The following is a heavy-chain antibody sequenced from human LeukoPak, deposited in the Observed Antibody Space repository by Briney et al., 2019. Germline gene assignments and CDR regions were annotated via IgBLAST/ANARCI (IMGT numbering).Heavy chain of an antibody. CDR3: ARDVNSGYEGNIDY. J-gene: IGHJ4*02. CDR1: GYTFTGYY. Sequence: GASVKVSCKASGYTFTGYYMHWGRQAPGQGLEWMGWISAYNGNTNYAQKLQGRVTMTTDTSTSTAYMELRSLRSDDTAVYYCARDVNSGYEGNIDYWGQGTLVTVSS. V-gene: IGHV1-18*04. CDR2: ISAYNGNT. D-gene: IGHD5-12*01.